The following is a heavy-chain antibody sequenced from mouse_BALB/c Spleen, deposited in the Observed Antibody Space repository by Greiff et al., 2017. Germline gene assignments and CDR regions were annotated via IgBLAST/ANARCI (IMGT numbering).Heavy chain of an antibody. D-gene: IGHD2-1*01. J-gene: IGHJ2*01. CDR3: TGGNYGDY. Sequence: QVQLQQPGAELVRPGASVKLSCKASGYTFTSYWINWVKQRPGQGLEWIGNIYPSDSYTNYNQKFKDKATLTVDKSSSTAYMQLSSPTSEVSAVYYCTGGNYGDYWGQGTTLTVSS. CDR2: IYPSDSYT. V-gene: IGHV1-69*02. CDR1: GYTFTSYW.